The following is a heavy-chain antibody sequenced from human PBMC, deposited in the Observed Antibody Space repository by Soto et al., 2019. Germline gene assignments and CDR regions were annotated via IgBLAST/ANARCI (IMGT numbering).Heavy chain of an antibody. V-gene: IGHV3-30*18. CDR1: GFTFSSYG. Sequence: GGSLRLSCAASGFTFSSYGMHWVRQAPGKGLEWVAVISYDGSNKYYADSVKGRFTISRDNSKNTLYLQMNSLRAEDTAVYYCAKVRYSGYEGYYYYYYGMDVWGQGTTVTVSS. CDR2: ISYDGSNK. CDR3: AKVRYSGYEGYYYYYYGMDV. D-gene: IGHD5-12*01. J-gene: IGHJ6*02.